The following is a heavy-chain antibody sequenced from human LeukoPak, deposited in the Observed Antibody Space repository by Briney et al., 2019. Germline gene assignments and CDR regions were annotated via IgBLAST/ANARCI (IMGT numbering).Heavy chain of an antibody. CDR3: ARGSISYYDSSGYPADWYFDL. CDR1: GYTFTSYY. V-gene: IGHV1-46*01. J-gene: IGHJ2*01. D-gene: IGHD3-22*01. CDR2: INPSGGST. Sequence: ASVKVSCKASGYTFTSYYMHWVRQAPGQGLEWMGIINPSGGSTSYAQKFQGRVTMTRDTSTSTVYMELSSLRSEDTAVYYCARGSISYYDSSGYPADWYFDLWGRGTLVTVSS.